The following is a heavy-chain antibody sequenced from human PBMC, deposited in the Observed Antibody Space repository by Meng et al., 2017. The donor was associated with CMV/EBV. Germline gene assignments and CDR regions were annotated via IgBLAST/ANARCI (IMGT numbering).Heavy chain of an antibody. Sequence: GESLKISCAASGFTFSSYSMNWVRQAPGKGLEWVSSISSSSSYIYYADSVKGRLTISRDNAKNSLCLQMNSLRAEDTAVYYCARRRGRHSGGGSYYFDYWGQGTLVTVSS. V-gene: IGHV3-21*01. J-gene: IGHJ4*02. CDR2: ISSSSSYI. CDR1: GFTFSSYS. D-gene: IGHD4-23*01. CDR3: ARRRGRHSGGGSYYFDY.